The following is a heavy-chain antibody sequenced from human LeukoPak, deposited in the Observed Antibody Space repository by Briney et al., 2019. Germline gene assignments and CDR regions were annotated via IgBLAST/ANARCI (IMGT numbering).Heavy chain of an antibody. CDR2: ISADGTDK. D-gene: IGHD3-16*01. Sequence: GASLRLSCATSGFTFNRYALHWVRQAPGKGLEWVAVISADGTDKYYREPVKGRFTVSRDNSKNTVSLQMNSLGPEDTAVYYCASTKWTDNYVYYFDYWGQGTLVTVSS. J-gene: IGHJ4*02. CDR3: ASTKWTDNYVYYFDY. CDR1: GFTFNRYA. V-gene: IGHV3-30*04.